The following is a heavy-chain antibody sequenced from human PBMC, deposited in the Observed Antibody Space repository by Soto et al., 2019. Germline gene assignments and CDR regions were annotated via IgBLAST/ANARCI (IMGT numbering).Heavy chain of an antibody. V-gene: IGHV4-34*01. Sequence: QVQLQQWGAGLLKPSETLSLTCAVYGGSFSGYYWSWIRQPPGKGLEWIGEINHRGSTNYNPSLKRRVTVPVDTSKTQFSLKLNSVTAADTAVYYCARGSRVKIPAASGRDYYYHGLDVWGQGTAVTVSS. CDR1: GGSFSGYY. D-gene: IGHD6-25*01. CDR3: ARGSRVKIPAASGRDYYYHGLDV. J-gene: IGHJ6*02. CDR2: INHRGST.